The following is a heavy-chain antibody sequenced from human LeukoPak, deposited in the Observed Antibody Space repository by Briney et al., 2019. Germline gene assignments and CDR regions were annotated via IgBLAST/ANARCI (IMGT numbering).Heavy chain of an antibody. D-gene: IGHD3-3*01. CDR2: ISGSGGST. CDR3: AKIPFPIFGVVIYFDY. V-gene: IGHV3-23*01. CDR1: GFTFSRHG. Sequence: GGSLRLSCAPSGFTFSRHGMHWVRQAPGKGLEWVSAISGSGGSTYYADSVKGRFTISRDNSKNTLYLQMNSLRAEDTAVYYCAKIPFPIFGVVIYFDYWGQGTLVTVSS. J-gene: IGHJ4*02.